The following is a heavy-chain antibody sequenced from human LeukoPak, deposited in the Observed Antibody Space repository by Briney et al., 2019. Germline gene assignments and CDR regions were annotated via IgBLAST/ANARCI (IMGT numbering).Heavy chain of an antibody. CDR3: ARGSMVRGITYYFDY. CDR2: IKQDGSEK. CDR1: GFTFSSYW. Sequence: GGSLRLSCAASGFTFSSYWMSWVRRAPGKGLEWVANIKQDGSEKYYVDSVKGRFTISRDNAKNSLYLQMNSLRAEDTAVYYCARGSMVRGITYYFDYWGQGTLVTVSS. V-gene: IGHV3-7*04. J-gene: IGHJ4*02. D-gene: IGHD3-10*01.